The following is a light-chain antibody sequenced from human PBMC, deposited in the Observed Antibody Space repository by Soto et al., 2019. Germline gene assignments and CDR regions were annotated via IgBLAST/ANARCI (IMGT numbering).Light chain of an antibody. Sequence: DIQMTQSPSSLSASIGDRVTITCRASQTVNTYLHWYQQKPGKAPKLLIYAASSLQSGVPSRFSGSGSGTDFTLTISSLQPEDFATYYCQQSYSTPSITFGQGTRLEIK. J-gene: IGKJ5*01. CDR1: QTVNTY. CDR3: QQSYSTPSIT. V-gene: IGKV1-39*01. CDR2: AAS.